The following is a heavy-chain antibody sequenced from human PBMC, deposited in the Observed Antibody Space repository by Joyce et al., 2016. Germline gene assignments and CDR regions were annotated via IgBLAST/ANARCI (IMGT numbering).Heavy chain of an antibody. CDR3: ARGGISYYYAMDV. V-gene: IGHV3-21*01. CDR1: GSTFSSSS. J-gene: IGHJ6*02. CDR2: MSGTSYYI. Sequence: QLVESGGGVVKPGGSLRLSCEASGSTFSSSSMSWFRQAPGKGLEGVAAMSGTSYYIFHAETVRGRFTVSRDNAKKTLYLQMNSLRAEDSAVFYCARGGISYYYAMDVWGQGTTVTVSS. D-gene: IGHD3-16*01.